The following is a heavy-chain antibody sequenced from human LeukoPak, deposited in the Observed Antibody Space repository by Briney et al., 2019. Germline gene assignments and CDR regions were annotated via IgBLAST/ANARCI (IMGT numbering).Heavy chain of an antibody. Sequence: GGSLRLSCTASGFIFNDFWMSWVRQAPGEGLEWVANIRQDGGAKNYVDSVKGRFTISRDNAKKSLFLQMNSLRAEDTAVYYCAREEHSSSTWGQGTLVTVSS. J-gene: IGHJ5*02. CDR2: IRQDGGAK. CDR1: GFIFNDFW. D-gene: IGHD6-13*01. CDR3: AREEHSSST. V-gene: IGHV3-7*01.